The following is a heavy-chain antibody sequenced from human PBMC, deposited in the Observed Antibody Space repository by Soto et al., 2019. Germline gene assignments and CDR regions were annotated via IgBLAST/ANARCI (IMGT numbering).Heavy chain of an antibody. CDR1: GGSISSSSYY. D-gene: IGHD2-8*02. J-gene: IGHJ6*02. CDR2: IYYSGST. V-gene: IGHV4-39*01. Sequence: SETLSLTYTVSGGSISSSSYYWGWIRQPPGKGLEWIGSIYYSGSTYYNPSLKSRVTISVDTSKNQFSLKLSSVTAADTAVYYCARHLVSGWWYYYYQYRMDVWGQGTTVTVSS. CDR3: ARHLVSGWWYYYYQYRMDV.